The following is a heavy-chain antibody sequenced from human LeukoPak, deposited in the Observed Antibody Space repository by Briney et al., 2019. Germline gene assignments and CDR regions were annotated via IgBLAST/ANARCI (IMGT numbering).Heavy chain of an antibody. CDR2: IYYSGYT. V-gene: IGHV4-39*01. CDR1: GGSVSSTNYY. J-gene: IGHJ4*02. CDR3: ARHDYDSSGYRRDYYFNQ. Sequence: SETLSLTCTVCGGSVSSTNYYWGWIRQPPGKGLKWIGSIYYSGYTYYNPSLKSRLTMSVDTSKNQFSLKLSSVTAADTAVYYCARHDYDSSGYRRDYYFNQWGQGTLVTVSS. D-gene: IGHD3-22*01.